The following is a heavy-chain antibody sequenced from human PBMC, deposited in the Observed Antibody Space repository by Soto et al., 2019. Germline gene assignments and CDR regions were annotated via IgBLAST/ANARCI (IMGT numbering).Heavy chain of an antibody. J-gene: IGHJ4*02. D-gene: IGHD3-9*01. CDR2: ICYTGST. CDR1: GVSVSSGNFC. CDR3: ARVLYYDFLTGYSFSYYFDA. Sequence: TLSLTCTVSGVSVSSGNFCWSWIRQPPGKGLECIGYICYTGSTDYHPSLKSRVTISIDTSKNEFSLQLSSVTAADTAVYYCARVLYYDFLTGYSFSYYFDAWGQGALVTISS. V-gene: IGHV4-61*01.